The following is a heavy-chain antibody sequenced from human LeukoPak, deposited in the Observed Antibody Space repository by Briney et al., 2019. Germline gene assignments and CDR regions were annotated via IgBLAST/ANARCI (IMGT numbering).Heavy chain of an antibody. CDR1: GFSFNNYG. CDR3: AKGLHALYCSSTSCPYYFDY. Sequence: GGSLRLSCAASGFSFNNYGMTWVRQAPGKGLEWVSAISGSGGSTYYADSVKGRFTISRDNSKNTLYLQMNSLRAEDTAVYYCAKGLHALYCSSTSCPYYFDYWGQGTLVTVSS. D-gene: IGHD2-2*01. V-gene: IGHV3-23*01. CDR2: ISGSGGST. J-gene: IGHJ4*02.